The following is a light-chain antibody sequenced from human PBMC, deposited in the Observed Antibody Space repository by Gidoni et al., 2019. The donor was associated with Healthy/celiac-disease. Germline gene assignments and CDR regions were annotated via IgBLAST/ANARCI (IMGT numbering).Light chain of an antibody. Sequence: QSDLTPPRSVSGSPGPSLTTSCTGTSSDVGGYNSVSWYQQPPGKAPKLMIYDVSKPPSGVPDRCSGSKSGNTASLTISGLQAEDEADYYCCSYAGSYTYVVFGGGTKLTVL. V-gene: IGLV2-11*01. J-gene: IGLJ2*01. CDR1: SSDVGGYNS. CDR2: DVS. CDR3: CSYAGSYTYVV.